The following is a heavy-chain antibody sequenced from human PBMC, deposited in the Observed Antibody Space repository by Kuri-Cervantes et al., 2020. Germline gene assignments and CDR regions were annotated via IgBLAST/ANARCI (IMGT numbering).Heavy chain of an antibody. CDR1: GFTFSSYW. J-gene: IGHJ3*02. CDR3: ARETESDAFDI. D-gene: IGHD1-14*01. CDR2: IKQDGSEK. V-gene: IGHV3-7*01. Sequence: GESLKISCAASGFTFSSYWMSWVRQAPGKGLEWVANIKQDGSEKYYVDSVKGRFAISRDNAKNSLCLQMNSLRAEDTAVYYCARETESDAFDIWGQGTMVTVSS.